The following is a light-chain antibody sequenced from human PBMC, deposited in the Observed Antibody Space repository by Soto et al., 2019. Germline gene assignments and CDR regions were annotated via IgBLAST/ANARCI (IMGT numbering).Light chain of an antibody. CDR3: QQYGSSPYT. CDR1: QSVSSSY. J-gene: IGKJ2*01. V-gene: IGKV3-20*01. CDR2: GAS. Sequence: EIVLTQSPGTLSLSPGERATLSCRASQSVSSSYLAWYQQKPGQAPRLLIYGASSRATGIPDRFSGSGSGTDFTLTISRLEPEECGVYYCQQYGSSPYTFGQGTKVEIK.